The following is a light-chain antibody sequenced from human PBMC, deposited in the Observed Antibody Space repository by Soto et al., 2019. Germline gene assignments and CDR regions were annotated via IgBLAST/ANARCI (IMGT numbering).Light chain of an antibody. CDR1: QSVSSSY. V-gene: IGKV3-20*01. CDR3: QQYCSSPQT. Sequence: EIVLTQSPGTLSLSPGERATLSCRASQSVSSSYLAWYQQKPGQAPRLLIYGASSRATGIPDRFSGSGSGTDFTLTISRLEPEDFAVYYCQQYCSSPQTFCQGTKLEIK. CDR2: GAS. J-gene: IGKJ1*01.